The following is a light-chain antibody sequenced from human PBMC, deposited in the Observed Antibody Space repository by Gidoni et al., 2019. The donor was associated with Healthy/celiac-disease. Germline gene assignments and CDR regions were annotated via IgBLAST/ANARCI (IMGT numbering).Light chain of an antibody. Sequence: EIVLTQYPGTLSLSPGESATLSCRASQSVSSSYLAWYQHKPGQAPRLLIYGASSRATGIPDMFSGSGSVTDFTLTISRLEPEDFAVYYCQQYGSSPLTFGGGTKVEIK. J-gene: IGKJ4*01. CDR1: QSVSSSY. V-gene: IGKV3-20*01. CDR3: QQYGSSPLT. CDR2: GAS.